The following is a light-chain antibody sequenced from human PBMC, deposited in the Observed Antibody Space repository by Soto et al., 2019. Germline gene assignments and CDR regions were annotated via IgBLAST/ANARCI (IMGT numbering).Light chain of an antibody. V-gene: IGLV1-47*01. Sequence: QSVLTQPPSASGTPGQRVTISCSGSSSNIGSNYVYWYQQPPGTAPKLLIYRNNQRPSGVPDRFSGSKSGTSASLAISGLRSEDEADYYCAAWADILSGVVFGGGTQLTVL. CDR2: RNN. J-gene: IGLJ2*01. CDR1: SSNIGSNY. CDR3: AAWADILSGVV.